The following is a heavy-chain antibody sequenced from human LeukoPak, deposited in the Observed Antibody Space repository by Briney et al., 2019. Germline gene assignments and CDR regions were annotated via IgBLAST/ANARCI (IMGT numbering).Heavy chain of an antibody. J-gene: IGHJ5*02. CDR3: AKVDPLIYSSSGWFDP. D-gene: IGHD6-19*01. V-gene: IGHV3-23*01. CDR1: GFTFSSCA. Sequence: GGSLRLSCAVSGFTFSSCAINWVRQAPGKGLEWVSAISDSGDDTYYADSVKGRFTISRDNSKNTLYLQMNSLRAEDTAVYYCAKVDPLIYSSSGWFDPWGRGTLVTVSS. CDR2: ISDSGDDT.